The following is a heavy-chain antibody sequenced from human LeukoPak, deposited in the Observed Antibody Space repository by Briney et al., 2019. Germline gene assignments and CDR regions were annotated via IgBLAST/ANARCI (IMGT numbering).Heavy chain of an antibody. J-gene: IGHJ3*02. D-gene: IGHD2/OR15-2a*01. CDR3: ARYRCKTTSGCEDTDAFDT. V-gene: IGHV1-69*01. Sequence: SVKVSCKASGGTFIISAISWVRQAPGQGLEWMGGIIPILGTAHYAQNFQGRVTITADQSTSTAYMELRSLRSEDMAVYYCARYRCKTTSGCEDTDAFDTWGQGTMVTV. CDR1: GGTFIISA. CDR2: IIPILGTA.